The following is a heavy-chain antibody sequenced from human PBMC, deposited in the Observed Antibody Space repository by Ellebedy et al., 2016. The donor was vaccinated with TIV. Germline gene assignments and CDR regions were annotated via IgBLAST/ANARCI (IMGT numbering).Heavy chain of an antibody. CDR2: IHYDGTT. CDR3: VSYNGGTGSFDY. CDR1: GGSISNNNFH. Sequence: MPSETLSLTCTVSGGSISNNNFHWGWIRQSPGKGLEWIGIIHYDGTTHYNPSLKSRVPISADTSKNQFSLKLSSVTAAVTAVYYCVSYNGGTGSFDYWGQGTLVTVSS. J-gene: IGHJ4*02. V-gene: IGHV4-39*01. D-gene: IGHD5-24*01.